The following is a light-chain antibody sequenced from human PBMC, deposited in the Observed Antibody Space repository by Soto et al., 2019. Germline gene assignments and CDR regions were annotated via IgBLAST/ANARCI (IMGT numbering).Light chain of an antibody. J-gene: IGKJ2*01. Sequence: EVVMTQSPASLSASPGERVTLSCRASQNIRSSLAWYQQRPGQAPRLLIYDASTRATGIPPRFSGCGSGTEFTVTISSLQSEDFAIYYCQQYDIWPPYTFGQGTKVEF. CDR1: QNIRSS. V-gene: IGKV3-15*01. CDR3: QQYDIWPPYT. CDR2: DAS.